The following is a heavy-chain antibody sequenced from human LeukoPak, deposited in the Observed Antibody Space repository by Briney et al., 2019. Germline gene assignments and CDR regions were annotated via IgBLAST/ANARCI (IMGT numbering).Heavy chain of an antibody. D-gene: IGHD3-3*01. CDR2: ISAYNGNT. CDR1: GYTFTSYG. J-gene: IGHJ4*02. CDR3: ARDQTPRYYDFWSGYYNRHFDY. V-gene: IGHV1-18*01. Sequence: ASVKVSCKASGYTFTSYGISWVRQAPGQGLEWMGWISAYNGNTNYAQKLQGRVTMTTDTSTSTAYMGLRSLRSDDTAVYYCARDQTPRYYDFWSGYYNRHFDYWGQGTLVTVSS.